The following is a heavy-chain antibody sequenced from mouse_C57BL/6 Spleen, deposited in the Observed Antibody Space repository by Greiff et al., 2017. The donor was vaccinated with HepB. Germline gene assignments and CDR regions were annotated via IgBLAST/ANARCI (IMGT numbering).Heavy chain of an antibody. D-gene: IGHD3-3*01. CDR1: GYTFTDYY. J-gene: IGHJ3*01. V-gene: IGHV1-76*01. CDR2: IYPGSGNT. CDR3: AREGPWFAY. Sequence: QVQLQQSGAELVRPGASVKLSCKASGYTFTDYYINWVKQRPGQGLEWIARIYPGSGNTYYNEKFKGKATLTAEKSSSTAYMQLSSLTSEDSAVYFCAREGPWFAYWGQGTLVTVSA.